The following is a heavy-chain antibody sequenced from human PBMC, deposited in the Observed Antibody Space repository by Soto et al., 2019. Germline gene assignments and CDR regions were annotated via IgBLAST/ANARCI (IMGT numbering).Heavy chain of an antibody. CDR1: GFTLSDYY. Sequence: QVQLVESGGGLVKPGGSLRLSCAASGFTLSDYYMSWIRQAPGKGLEWVSHISGSGNTIDYADSVKGRCTISRDNAKNSLYLQMNSLRDDDTAVFDCARGRYALDYWGQGTRVTVSS. CDR3: ARGRYALDY. D-gene: IGHD3-16*01. J-gene: IGHJ4*02. CDR2: ISGSGNTI. V-gene: IGHV3-11*01.